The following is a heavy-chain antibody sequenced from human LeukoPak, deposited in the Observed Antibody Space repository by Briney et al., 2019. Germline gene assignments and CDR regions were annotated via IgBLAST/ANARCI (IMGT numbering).Heavy chain of an antibody. D-gene: IGHD6-19*01. J-gene: IGHJ4*02. V-gene: IGHV1-3*01. Sequence: ASVKVSCKASGYTFTSYAMHWVRQAPGQRLEWMGWINAGNGNTKYSQKFQGRVTITRDTSASTAYMELSSLRSEDTAVYYCARAGSGWYIFDYWGQGTLVTVSS. CDR1: GYTFTSYA. CDR2: INAGNGNT. CDR3: ARAGSGWYIFDY.